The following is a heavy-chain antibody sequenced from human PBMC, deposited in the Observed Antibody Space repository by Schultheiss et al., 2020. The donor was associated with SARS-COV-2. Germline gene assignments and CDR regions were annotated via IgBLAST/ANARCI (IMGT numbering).Heavy chain of an antibody. CDR3: ARGESSSWSRGWFDP. J-gene: IGHJ5*02. D-gene: IGHD6-13*01. CDR1: GGTFSSYA. V-gene: IGHV1-18*01. Sequence: ASVKVSCKASGGTFSSYAISWVRQAPGQGLEWMGWISAYNGNTNYAQKLQGRVTMTTDTSTSTAYMELRSLRSEDTAVYYCARGESSSWSRGWFDPWGQGTLVTVSS. CDR2: ISAYNGNT.